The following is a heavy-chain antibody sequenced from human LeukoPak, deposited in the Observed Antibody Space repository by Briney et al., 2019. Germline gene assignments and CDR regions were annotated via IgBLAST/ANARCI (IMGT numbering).Heavy chain of an antibody. V-gene: IGHV4-39*07. Sequence: PSETLSLTCTVSGGSISSSSYYWGWIRQPPGKGLEWIGSIYGSGSTYYNPSLKSRVTISVDTSKNQFSLKLSSVTAADTAVYSCARDADYGGNPPYNWFDPWGQGTLVTVSS. D-gene: IGHD4-23*01. CDR3: ARDADYGGNPPYNWFDP. J-gene: IGHJ5*02. CDR2: IYGSGST. CDR1: GGSISSSSYY.